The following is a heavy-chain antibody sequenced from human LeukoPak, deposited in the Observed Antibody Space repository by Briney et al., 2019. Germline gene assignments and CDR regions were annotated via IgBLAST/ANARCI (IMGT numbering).Heavy chain of an antibody. D-gene: IGHD3-9*01. Sequence: SETLSLTCAVYGGSFSGYYWSWIRQPPGKGLEWIGEINHSGSTNYNPSLKSRVTISVDTSKNQSSLKLSSVTAADTAVYFCARGEDFERYYLAYWGQGTLVTVSS. CDR3: ARGEDFERYYLAY. CDR2: INHSGST. CDR1: GGSFSGYY. J-gene: IGHJ4*02. V-gene: IGHV4-34*01.